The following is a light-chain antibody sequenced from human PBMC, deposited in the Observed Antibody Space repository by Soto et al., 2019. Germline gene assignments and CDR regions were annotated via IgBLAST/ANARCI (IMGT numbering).Light chain of an antibody. CDR2: KAS. V-gene: IGKV1-5*03. J-gene: IGKJ2*01. CDR3: QQYNSYST. Sequence: DIQMTQSPSTLSASVGDRVTITCRASQSISSWLAWYQQKPGKAPKLLIYKASSLESGVTSRFSGSGSGTESTLTISSLPPDDLATYYCQQYNSYSTFGQGTKLEIK. CDR1: QSISSW.